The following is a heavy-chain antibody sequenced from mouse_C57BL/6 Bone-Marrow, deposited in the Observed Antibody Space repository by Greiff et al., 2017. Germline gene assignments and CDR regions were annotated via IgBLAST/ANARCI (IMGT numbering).Heavy chain of an antibody. J-gene: IGHJ3*01. V-gene: IGHV5-15*01. CDR1: GFTFSDYG. Sequence: EVQLVESGGGLVQPGGSLKLSCAASGFTFSDYGMAWVRQAPRKGPEWVAFISNLAYSIYYADTVTGRFTISRENAKNTLYLEMSSLRSEDTAMYYCARQEGYGWRFAYRGEGSLVTVSA. CDR3: ARQEGYGWRFAY. CDR2: ISNLAYSI. D-gene: IGHD1-2*01.